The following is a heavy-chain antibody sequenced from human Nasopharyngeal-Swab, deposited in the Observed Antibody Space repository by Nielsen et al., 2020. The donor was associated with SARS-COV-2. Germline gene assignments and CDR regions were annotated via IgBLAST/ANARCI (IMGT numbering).Heavy chain of an antibody. CDR3: ARDPDYDFWSGYSKSFDY. CDR2: ISSSSSTI. V-gene: IGHV3-48*04. Sequence: GGSLRLSCAASGFTFSSYSMTWVRQAPGKGLEWVSYISSSSSTIYYADSVKGRFTISRDNAKNSLYLQMNSLRAEDTAVYYCARDPDYDFWSGYSKSFDYWGRGTLVTVSS. J-gene: IGHJ4*02. D-gene: IGHD3-3*01. CDR1: GFTFSSYS.